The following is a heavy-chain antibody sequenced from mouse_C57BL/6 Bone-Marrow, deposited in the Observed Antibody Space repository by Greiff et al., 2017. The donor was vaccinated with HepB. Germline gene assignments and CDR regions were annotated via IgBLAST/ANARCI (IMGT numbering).Heavy chain of an antibody. D-gene: IGHD1-1*01. Sequence: EVQLVESGGGLVQPGGSLKLSCAASGFTFSDYYMYWVRQTPEKRLEWVAYISNGGGSTYYPDTVKGRFTISRDNANNTLYLQMSRLKSEDTAMYYCARHGIIYSSYECAMDYWGQGTSVTVSS. CDR3: ARHGIIYSSYECAMDY. J-gene: IGHJ4*01. CDR1: GFTFSDYY. CDR2: ISNGGGST. V-gene: IGHV5-12*01.